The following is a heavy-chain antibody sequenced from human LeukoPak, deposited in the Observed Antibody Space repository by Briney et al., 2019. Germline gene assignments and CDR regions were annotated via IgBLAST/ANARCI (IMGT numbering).Heavy chain of an antibody. CDR1: GFTFSTYG. D-gene: IGHD2-15*01. J-gene: IGHJ6*02. CDR2: ISGSGGRT. V-gene: IGHV3-23*01. CDR3: ARDAHRDCSGGSCYYYFYGMDV. Sequence: GGSLRLSCAASGFTFSTYGMSWVRQAPGKGLDWVSAISGSGGRTSYADSVAGRFTVSRDNSKNTLYLQMNSLRAEDTAVYYCARDAHRDCSGGSCYYYFYGMDVWGQGTTVTVSS.